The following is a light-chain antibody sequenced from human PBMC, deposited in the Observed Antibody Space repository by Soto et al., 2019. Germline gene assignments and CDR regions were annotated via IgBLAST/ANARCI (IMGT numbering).Light chain of an antibody. CDR1: QSVRSSY. CDR3: QQYDWSPMYT. J-gene: IGKJ2*01. CDR2: GGS. V-gene: IGKV3-20*01. Sequence: VLTQSPGTLSLSPGERATLSCRASQSVRSSYLAWYQQKPGQAPRLLIYGGSNRATGIPDRFSGSGSGKDFTLTISRLEPEDAAVYFCQQYDWSPMYTFGQGTKLEIQ.